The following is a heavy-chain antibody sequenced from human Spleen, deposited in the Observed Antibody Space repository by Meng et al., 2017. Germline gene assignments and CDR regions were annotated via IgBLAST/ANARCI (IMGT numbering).Heavy chain of an antibody. Sequence: QVQMQESGPGLVRPSETLSLTCTVSGCSVSSGRYYWSWIRQPPGKGLEWIGEINHSGSTNYNPSLESRATISVDTSQNNLSLKLSSVTAADSAVYYCARGPTTMAHDFDYWGQGTLVTVSS. J-gene: IGHJ4*02. CDR3: ARGPTTMAHDFDY. CDR2: INHSGST. V-gene: IGHV4-61*03. CDR1: GCSVSSGRYY. D-gene: IGHD4-11*01.